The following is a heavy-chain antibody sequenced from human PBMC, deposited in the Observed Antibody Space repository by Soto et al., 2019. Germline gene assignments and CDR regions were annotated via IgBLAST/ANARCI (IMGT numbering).Heavy chain of an antibody. Sequence: ASVKVSCKASGFTFTSSAVQWLRQARGQRLEWIGWIVVGSGNTNYAQKFQERVTITRDMSTSTAYMELSSLRSEDTAVYYCAAAGDSSGYYYGFDYWGQGTLVTVSS. CDR1: GFTFTSSA. J-gene: IGHJ4*02. V-gene: IGHV1-58*01. D-gene: IGHD3-22*01. CDR2: IVVGSGNT. CDR3: AAAGDSSGYYYGFDY.